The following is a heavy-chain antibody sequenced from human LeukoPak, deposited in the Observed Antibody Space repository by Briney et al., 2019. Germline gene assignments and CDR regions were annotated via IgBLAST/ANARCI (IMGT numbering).Heavy chain of an antibody. V-gene: IGHV3-48*04. Sequence: GGSLRLSCAASGFAFSSYSMNWVRQAPGKGLEWVSYISSTSGTIYYADSVKGRFTISRVNAKNSLYLQMDSLRAEDTAVYYCTRSGHDYYESSGPGDYWGQGTLVTVSS. CDR2: ISSTSGTI. CDR3: TRSGHDYYESSGPGDY. CDR1: GFAFSSYS. J-gene: IGHJ4*02. D-gene: IGHD3-22*01.